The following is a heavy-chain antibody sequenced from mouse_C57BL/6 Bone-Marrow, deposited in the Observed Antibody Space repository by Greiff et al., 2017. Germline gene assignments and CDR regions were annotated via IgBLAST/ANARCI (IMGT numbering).Heavy chain of an antibody. CDR1: GFSLTSYG. V-gene: IGHV2-2*01. CDR2: IWSGGST. Sequence: QVQLQQSGPGLVQPSQSLSITCTVSGFSLTSYGVHWVRQSPGKGLEWLGVIWSGGSTDYNAAVISRLSISKDNSKSQVFFKMNSLQADETAIYYCARGGYSFAYWGQGTLVTVSA. J-gene: IGHJ3*01. D-gene: IGHD2-3*01. CDR3: ARGGYSFAY.